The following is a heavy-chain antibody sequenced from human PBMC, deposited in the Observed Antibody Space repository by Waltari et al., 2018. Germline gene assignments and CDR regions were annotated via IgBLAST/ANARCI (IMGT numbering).Heavy chain of an antibody. V-gene: IGHV3-23*01. CDR2: ISGSGGST. J-gene: IGHJ6*02. CDR3: ARVRLSYYYYGMDV. Sequence: EVQLLESGGGLVQPGGSLSLSCAASGFTFSSYAMSWVRQPPGKGLEWVSAISGSGGSTYYADSVKGRFTISRDNSKNTLYLQMNSLRAEDTAVYYCARVRLSYYYYGMDVWGQGTTVTVSS. CDR1: GFTFSSYA. D-gene: IGHD3-22*01.